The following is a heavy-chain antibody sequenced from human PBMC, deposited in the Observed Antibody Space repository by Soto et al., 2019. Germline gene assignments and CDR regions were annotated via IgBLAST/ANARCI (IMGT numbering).Heavy chain of an antibody. CDR3: ATGDSGSDPGDDAFXI. CDR1: GFTFSSYG. V-gene: IGHV3-30*03. Sequence: PGGSLRLSCAASGFTFSSYGMHWVRQAPGKGLEWVAVISYDGSNKYYADSVKGRFTISRDNSKNTLYLQMNSLRAEDTAVYYCATGDSGSDPGDDAFXIWGQGTMVTVSS. J-gene: IGHJ3*02. CDR2: ISYDGSNK. D-gene: IGHD5-12*01.